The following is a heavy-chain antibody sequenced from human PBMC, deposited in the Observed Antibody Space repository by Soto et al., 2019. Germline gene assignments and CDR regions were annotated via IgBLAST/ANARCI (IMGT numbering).Heavy chain of an antibody. V-gene: IGHV1-18*01. Sequence: QVQLVQSGAEVKKPGASVKVSCKASGYTFTSYGISWVRQAPGQGLDWMGRNSDNNGNTNYAQKLQGRVTRTRDTSTSTAYMELRSLRSDDPAVYYCSRDSSDYFLFTLHYWGQGTLVIVSS. D-gene: IGHD4-17*01. CDR2: NSDNNGNT. J-gene: IGHJ4*02. CDR1: GYTFTSYG. CDR3: SRDSSDYFLFTLHY.